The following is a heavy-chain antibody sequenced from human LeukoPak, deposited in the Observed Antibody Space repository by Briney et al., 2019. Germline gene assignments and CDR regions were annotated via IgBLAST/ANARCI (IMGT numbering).Heavy chain of an antibody. D-gene: IGHD2-2*02. CDR1: GGSFSGYY. V-gene: IGHV4-34*01. J-gene: IGHJ1*01. Sequence: SETLSLTCAVYGGSFSGYYWSWIRQPPGKGLEWIGEINHSGSTNYNPSLKSRVTISVDTSKNQFSLKLSSVTAADTAVDYCARGRRQRGIVVVPAAIRLYFQHWGQGTLVTVSS. CDR2: INHSGST. CDR3: ARGRRQRGIVVVPAAIRLYFQH.